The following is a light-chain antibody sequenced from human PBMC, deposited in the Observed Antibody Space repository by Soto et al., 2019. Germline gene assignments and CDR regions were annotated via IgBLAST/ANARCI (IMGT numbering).Light chain of an antibody. Sequence: IVMTQSPGTLSVSPGERATLSCRASQTVSSNLAWYRQKPGQAPRLLISGASSRATGIPERFSGSGSGTDFTLTITRLEPEDSAVYFCHQYGVSPRTFGQGTKVDIK. CDR1: QTVSSN. CDR3: HQYGVSPRT. CDR2: GAS. V-gene: IGKV3-20*01. J-gene: IGKJ1*01.